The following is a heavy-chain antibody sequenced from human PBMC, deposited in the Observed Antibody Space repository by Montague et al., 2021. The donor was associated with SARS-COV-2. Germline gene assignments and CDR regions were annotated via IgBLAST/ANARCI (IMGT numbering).Heavy chain of an antibody. D-gene: IGHD5-12*01. V-gene: IGHV3-48*03. Sequence: SLRLSCAAAGITVSSYEMNWVRQAPGKGLEWVSKIISSGGSTYYADSVKGRFTIFRGNAKNSVFLQMNSLRAEDTAVYYCARGYSGYDWGGIGGYYYYMDVWGKGTTVTVSS. CDR2: IISSGGST. CDR1: GITVSSYE. J-gene: IGHJ6*03. CDR3: ARGYSGYDWGGIGGYYYYMDV.